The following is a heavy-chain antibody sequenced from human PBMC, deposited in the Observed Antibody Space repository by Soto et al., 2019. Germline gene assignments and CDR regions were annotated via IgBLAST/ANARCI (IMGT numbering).Heavy chain of an antibody. J-gene: IGHJ3*02. CDR1: GFTFDDYA. Sequence: PGVSLRLSCAASGFTFDDYAMHWVRQAPGKRLEWVSGISWNSGSIGYADSVKGRFTISRDNAKNSLYLQMNSLRAEDTALYYCAKDRILTRYYGSGSYYSDAFDIWGQGTMVTVSS. CDR2: ISWNSGSI. D-gene: IGHD3-10*01. V-gene: IGHV3-9*01. CDR3: AKDRILTRYYGSGSYYSDAFDI.